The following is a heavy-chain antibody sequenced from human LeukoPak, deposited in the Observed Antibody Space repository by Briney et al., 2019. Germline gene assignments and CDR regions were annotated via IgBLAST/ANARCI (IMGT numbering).Heavy chain of an antibody. CDR1: GFTFSSYA. D-gene: IGHD3-22*01. Sequence: GSLRLSCAASGFTFSSYAMSWVRQAPGKGLEWVSAISGSGGSTYYADSVKGRFTISRDNVKNSLYLEMNSLRVEDSAVYYCARDHYFDISGYLDYWGQGTPVTVSS. CDR2: ISGSGGST. V-gene: IGHV3-23*01. CDR3: ARDHYFDISGYLDY. J-gene: IGHJ4*02.